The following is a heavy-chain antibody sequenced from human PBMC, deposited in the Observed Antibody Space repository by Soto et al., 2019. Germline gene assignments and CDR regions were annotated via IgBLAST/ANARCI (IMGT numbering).Heavy chain of an antibody. J-gene: IGHJ4*02. CDR2: ISYDGSNK. D-gene: IGHD6-19*01. CDR1: GFTFSSYA. CDR3: ARPLSSGPYYFDY. Sequence: PGGSLRLSCAASGFTFSSYAMHWVRQAPGKGLEWVAVISYDGSNKYYADSVKGRFTISRDNSKSTLYLQMNSLRAEDTAVYYCARPLSSGPYYFDYWGQGTPVTVSS. V-gene: IGHV3-30-3*01.